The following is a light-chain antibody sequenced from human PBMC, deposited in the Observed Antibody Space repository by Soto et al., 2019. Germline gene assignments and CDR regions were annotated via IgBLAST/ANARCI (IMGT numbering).Light chain of an antibody. V-gene: IGLV2-14*01. CDR2: EVS. Sequence: QSALSQPASVSGSPGQSITISCTGSSSDVGGYNYVSWYQQHPGKAPKLMIYEVSDRPSGLSNRFSGSKSGNTASLTISGLQAEDEAYYYCASYSTSATRVVFGRGTKLTVL. J-gene: IGLJ2*01. CDR3: ASYSTSATRVV. CDR1: SSDVGGYNY.